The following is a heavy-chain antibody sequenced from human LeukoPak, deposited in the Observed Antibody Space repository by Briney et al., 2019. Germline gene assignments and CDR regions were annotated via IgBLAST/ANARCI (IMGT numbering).Heavy chain of an antibody. Sequence: PSETLSLTYTVSGYSISSGYYWGWIRQPPGKGLEWIGSIYHSGSTYYNPSLKSRVTISVDTSKNQFSLKLSSVTAADTAVYYCAREGRHSSGRSYYYYYYYMDVWGKGTTVTVSS. CDR3: AREGRHSSGRSYYYYYYYMDV. D-gene: IGHD6-19*01. V-gene: IGHV4-38-2*02. J-gene: IGHJ6*03. CDR2: IYHSGST. CDR1: GYSISSGYY.